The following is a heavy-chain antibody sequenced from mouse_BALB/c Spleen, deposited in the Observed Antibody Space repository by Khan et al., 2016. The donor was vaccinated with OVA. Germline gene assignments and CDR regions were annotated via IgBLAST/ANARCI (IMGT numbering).Heavy chain of an antibody. Sequence: EVQLQQSGAELVKPAASLKLSCTASGYNIKDIYIHWVKQRPEKGLERIRRTDPANGNTTYDPKFLGKATITADTSSNTAYLQLSSLTSEDTAVYYCRISTINAWGQGTTLTVSS. CDR1: GYNIKDIY. J-gene: IGHJ2*01. CDR2: TDPANGNT. V-gene: IGHV14-3*02. CDR3: RISTINA.